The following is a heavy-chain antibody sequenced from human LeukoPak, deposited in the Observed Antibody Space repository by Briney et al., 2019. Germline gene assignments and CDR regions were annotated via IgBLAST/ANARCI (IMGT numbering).Heavy chain of an antibody. V-gene: IGHV3-64*01. CDR2: ISSNGGST. CDR1: GFTFSSYA. J-gene: IGHJ4*02. Sequence: PGGSLRLSCAASGFTFSSYAMHWVRQAPGKGLEYVSAISSNGGSTYYANSVKGRFTISRDNSKNTLYLQMGSLRAEDMAVYYCAREPNYDILTGSTPFDYWGQGILVTVSS. CDR3: AREPNYDILTGSTPFDY. D-gene: IGHD3-9*01.